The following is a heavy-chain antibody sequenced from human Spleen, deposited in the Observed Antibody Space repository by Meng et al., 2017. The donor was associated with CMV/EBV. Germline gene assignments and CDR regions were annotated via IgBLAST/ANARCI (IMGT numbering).Heavy chain of an antibody. J-gene: IGHJ5*02. Sequence: LQLAEAGPALVKPSETLSLTWPVSRGSISSTSYYCGWNRQPPGKGLEWIGSIYYSGSTYYNPSLKSRVTISVDTSKNQFSLKLSSVTAADTAVYYCARAEDESNGWGGFDPWGQGTLVTVSS. CDR3: ARAEDESNGWGGFDP. D-gene: IGHD3-16*01. CDR2: IYYSGST. CDR1: RGSISSTSYY. V-gene: IGHV4-39*07.